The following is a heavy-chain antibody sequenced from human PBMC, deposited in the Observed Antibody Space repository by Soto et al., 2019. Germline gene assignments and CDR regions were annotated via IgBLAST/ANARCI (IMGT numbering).Heavy chain of an antibody. Sequence: QVQLQESGPGLVKPSETLSLNCTVSGGPISSYYWSWIRQSPGKGLEGIGYIYYSGSTNYNPSLKSRATXSXDAXKNQFSLELSSVTAADTAVYYCARGSSGGPPHLDYWGQGTLVTVSS. J-gene: IGHJ4*02. CDR3: ARGSSGGPPHLDY. D-gene: IGHD3-22*01. CDR2: IYYSGST. CDR1: GGPISSYY. V-gene: IGHV4-59*01.